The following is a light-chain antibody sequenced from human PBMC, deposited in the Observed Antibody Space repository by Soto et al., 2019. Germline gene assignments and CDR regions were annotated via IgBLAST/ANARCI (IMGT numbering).Light chain of an antibody. CDR3: TSYTSSSTLYV. CDR1: SSDVGGYNY. J-gene: IGLJ1*01. Sequence: QSALTQPASVSGSPGQSITISCTGTSSDVGGYNYVSWYQQNPGKAPILMIYDVSNRPSGVSNRFSGSKSGNTASLTISGLQAEDEADYYCTSYTSSSTLYVFGTGTKVTVL. CDR2: DVS. V-gene: IGLV2-14*01.